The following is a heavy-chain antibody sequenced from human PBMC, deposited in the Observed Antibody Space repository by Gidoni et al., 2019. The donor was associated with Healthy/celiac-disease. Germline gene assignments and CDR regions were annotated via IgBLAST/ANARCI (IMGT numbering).Heavy chain of an antibody. CDR3: ARARMRDRIAAAGTKNWFDP. D-gene: IGHD6-13*01. V-gene: IGHV1-18*01. Sequence: ILQAPGQGLEWMGWISAYNGNTNYAQKLQGRVTMTTDTSTSTAYMELRSLRSDDTAVYYCARARMRDRIAAAGTKNWFDPWGQGTLVTVSS. J-gene: IGHJ5*02. CDR2: ISAYNGNT.